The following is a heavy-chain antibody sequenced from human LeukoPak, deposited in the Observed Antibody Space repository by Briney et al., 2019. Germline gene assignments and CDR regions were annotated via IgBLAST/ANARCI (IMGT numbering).Heavy chain of an antibody. D-gene: IGHD2-2*02. V-gene: IGHV1-2*02. CDR2: INPNSGGT. J-gene: IGHJ4*02. Sequence: ASVKVSCKASGYTFTGYYMHWVRQAPGQGLEWMGWINPNSGGTNYAQKFQGRVTMTRDTSISTAYMELSRLRSDDTAVYYCARGNNRYQLLYLLDYWGQGTLVTVSS. CDR1: GYTFTGYY. CDR3: ARGNNRYQLLYLLDY.